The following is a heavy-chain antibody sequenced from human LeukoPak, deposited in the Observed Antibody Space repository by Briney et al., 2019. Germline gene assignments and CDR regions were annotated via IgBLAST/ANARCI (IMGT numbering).Heavy chain of an antibody. V-gene: IGHV3-21*01. J-gene: IGHJ3*02. CDR2: ISSSSSYI. Sequence: KPGGSLRLSCAASGFTFSSYSMNWVRQAPGKGLEWVSSISSSSSYIYYADSVKGRFTISRDNAKNSLYLQMNSLRAEDTAVYYCARGRLWPDAFDIWGQGTMVTVSS. CDR1: GFTFSSYS. D-gene: IGHD5-18*01. CDR3: ARGRLWPDAFDI.